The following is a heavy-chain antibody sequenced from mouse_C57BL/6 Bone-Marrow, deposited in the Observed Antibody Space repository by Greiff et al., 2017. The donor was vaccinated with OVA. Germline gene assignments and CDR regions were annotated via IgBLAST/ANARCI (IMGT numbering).Heavy chain of an antibody. Sequence: QVQLQQSGPGLVQPSQSLSITCTVSGFSLTSYGVHWVRQSPGTGLEWLGVIWSGGSTDYNAAFISRLSISKDNSKSQVFFKMNSLQADDTAIYYCARKSYGSSYYAMDYWGQGTSVTVSS. V-gene: IGHV2-2*01. CDR3: ARKSYGSSYYAMDY. J-gene: IGHJ4*01. D-gene: IGHD1-1*01. CDR2: IWSGGST. CDR1: GFSLTSYG.